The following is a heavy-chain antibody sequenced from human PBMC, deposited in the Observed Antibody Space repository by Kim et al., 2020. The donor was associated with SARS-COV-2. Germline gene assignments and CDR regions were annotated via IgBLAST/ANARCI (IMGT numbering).Heavy chain of an antibody. CDR1: GGSISSGDYY. CDR3: ARAQPRDDYGMDG. CDR2: IDYSGST. Sequence: SETLSLTCTVSGGSISSGDYYWSWIRQPPGKGLEWIGYIDYSGSTYYNPTLKSRVTITVDTAKNQFSLKLSSVTAADTAGYYCARAQPRDDYGMDGWGQG. V-gene: IGHV4-30-4*01. D-gene: IGHD2-2*01. J-gene: IGHJ6*02.